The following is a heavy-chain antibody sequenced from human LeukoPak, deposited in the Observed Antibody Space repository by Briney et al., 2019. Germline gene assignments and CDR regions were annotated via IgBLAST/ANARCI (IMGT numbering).Heavy chain of an antibody. CDR2: IYSGGST. V-gene: IGHV3-53*01. D-gene: IGHD6-19*01. CDR3: ARVSQWLVGVWFDP. CDR1: GFVYSAFW. Sequence: GGSQRLSCSASGFVYSAFWMSWVRQAPGKGLEWVSVIYSGGSTYYADSVKGRFTISRDNSKNTLYLQMNSLRAEDTAVYYCARVSQWLVGVWFDPWGQGTLVTVSS. J-gene: IGHJ5*02.